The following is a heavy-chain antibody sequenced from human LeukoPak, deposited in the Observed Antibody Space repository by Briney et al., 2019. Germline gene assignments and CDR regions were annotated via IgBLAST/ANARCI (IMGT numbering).Heavy chain of an antibody. CDR1: GGSISSSSYY. Sequence: QSLSPTPAVSGGSISSSSYYWGWIRHPPRNGLEWIGSIKYSGTTNTNPSRKSRVTRSVDTYKNHPSLNLTSVTAADTAVYYCSRENGAFSPFGYWGQGTLVTVPS. J-gene: IGHJ4*02. CDR2: IKYSGTT. CDR3: SRENGAFSPFGY. V-gene: IGHV4-39*02. D-gene: IGHD2-8*01.